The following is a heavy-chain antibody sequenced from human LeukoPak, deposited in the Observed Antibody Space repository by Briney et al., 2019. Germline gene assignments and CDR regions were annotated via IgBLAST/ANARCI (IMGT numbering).Heavy chain of an antibody. V-gene: IGHV3-23*01. CDR2: IDYSGGST. CDR3: AKDSSSGWTYYFDY. CDR1: GFTLSSYE. D-gene: IGHD6-19*01. J-gene: IGHJ4*02. Sequence: PGGSLRLSCTASGFTLSSYEMSWIRQAPGKGLEWVSSIDYSGGSTHYADSVMGRFTISRDNSKNTLYLQMNSLRAEDTAVYYCAKDSSSGWTYYFDYWGQGTLVTVSS.